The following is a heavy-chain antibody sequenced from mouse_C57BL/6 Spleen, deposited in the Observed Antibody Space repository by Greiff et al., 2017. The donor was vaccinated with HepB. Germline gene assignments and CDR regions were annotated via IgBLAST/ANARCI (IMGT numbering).Heavy chain of an antibody. D-gene: IGHD4-1*01. CDR1: GYAFSSSW. CDR2: IYPGDGDT. J-gene: IGHJ4*01. CDR3: ARLGLYAMDY. V-gene: IGHV1-82*01. Sequence: LQESGPELVKPGASVKISCKASGYAFSSSWMNWVKQRPGKGLEWIGRIYPGDGDTNYNGKFKGKATLTADKSSSTAYMQLSSLTSEDSAVYFCARLGLYAMDYWGQGTSVTVSS.